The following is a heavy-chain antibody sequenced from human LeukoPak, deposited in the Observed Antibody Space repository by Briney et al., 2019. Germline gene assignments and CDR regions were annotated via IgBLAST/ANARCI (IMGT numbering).Heavy chain of an antibody. V-gene: IGHV4-39*01. Sequence: SETLSLTCTVSGGSISSSNYYWGWIRQPPGKGLEWIGTIYYGGTTYYNPSLKSRGTISVDTSKNQFSLKLNSVTAADTAVYFCARQVVAVAGTGYFDYWGQGTLVTVSS. CDR3: ARQVVAVAGTGYFDY. J-gene: IGHJ4*02. CDR1: GGSISSSNYY. CDR2: IYYGGTT. D-gene: IGHD6-19*01.